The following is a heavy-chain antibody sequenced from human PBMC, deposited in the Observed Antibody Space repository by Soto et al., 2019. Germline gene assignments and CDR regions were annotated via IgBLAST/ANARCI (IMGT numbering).Heavy chain of an antibody. CDR3: AGGSWYGMAYYYYGMDV. J-gene: IGHJ6*02. Sequence: QVQLVQSGAEVKKPGSSVKVSCKASGGTFSSYTISWVRQAPGQGLEWMGRIIPILGIANYAQKFQGRVTITADKSTSTAYMELSSLRSEDTAVYYCAGGSWYGMAYYYYGMDVWGQGTTVTVSS. V-gene: IGHV1-69*02. CDR1: GGTFSSYT. CDR2: IIPILGIA. D-gene: IGHD6-13*01.